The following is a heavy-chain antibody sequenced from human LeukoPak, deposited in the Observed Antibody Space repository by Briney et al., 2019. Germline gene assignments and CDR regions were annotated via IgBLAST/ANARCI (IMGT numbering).Heavy chain of an antibody. CDR2: IYYTGTT. J-gene: IGHJ5*02. Sequence: SETLSLTCTVSGGSTRSSPRSWIRQPPGKGLEFIGHIYYTGTTNYNPSLESRVTMSVDSYNKQFSLKLNSVTAADTAVYYCARAAGYSTIYWFETWGEGTLVTVSS. CDR3: ARAAGYSTIYWFET. V-gene: IGHV4-59*01. D-gene: IGHD6-13*01. CDR1: GGSTRSSP.